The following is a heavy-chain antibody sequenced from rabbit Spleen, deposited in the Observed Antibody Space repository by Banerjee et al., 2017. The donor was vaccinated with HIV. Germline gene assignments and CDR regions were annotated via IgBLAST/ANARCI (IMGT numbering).Heavy chain of an antibody. CDR2: IYAGSGSA. V-gene: IGHV1S45*01. CDR1: GIDFSSYYY. Sequence: QEQLKESGGDLVKPGASLTLTCTASGIDFSSYYYMCWVRQAPGKGPEWIACIYAGSGSAYYARWAKGRFTISKTSTTVTLQMTSLTAADTATYFCARDSYNDYRYACRLWGQGTLVTVS. CDR3: ARDSYNDYRYACRL. J-gene: IGHJ4*01. D-gene: IGHD7-1*01.